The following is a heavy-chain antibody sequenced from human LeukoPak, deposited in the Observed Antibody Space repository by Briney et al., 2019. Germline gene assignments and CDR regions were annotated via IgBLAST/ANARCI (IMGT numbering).Heavy chain of an antibody. CDR3: ARGPLTMIVEYYFDY. CDR2: ISSSSSYV. D-gene: IGHD3-22*01. CDR1: GFTFSSYS. V-gene: IGHV3-21*01. Sequence: PGGSLRLSCAASGFTFSSYSMNWVRQAPGKGLELVSSISSSSSYVYYADSVKGRFTISRDNAKNSLYLQMNSLRAEDTAVYNCARGPLTMIVEYYFDYWGQGTLVTVSS. J-gene: IGHJ4*02.